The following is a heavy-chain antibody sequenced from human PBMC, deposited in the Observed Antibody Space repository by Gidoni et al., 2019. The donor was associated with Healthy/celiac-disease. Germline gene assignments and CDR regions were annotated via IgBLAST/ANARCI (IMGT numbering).Heavy chain of an antibody. V-gene: IGHV4-34*01. CDR1: GGSFSGYY. Sequence: QVQLQQWGAGLLKPSETLSLTCAVYGGSFSGYYWSWIRQPPGKGLEWIGEINHSGSTNYNPSLKSRVTISVDTSKNQFSLKLSSVTAADTAVYYCASGDSGSYWLGFDYWGQGTLVTVSS. D-gene: IGHD1-26*01. CDR2: INHSGST. CDR3: ASGDSGSYWLGFDY. J-gene: IGHJ4*02.